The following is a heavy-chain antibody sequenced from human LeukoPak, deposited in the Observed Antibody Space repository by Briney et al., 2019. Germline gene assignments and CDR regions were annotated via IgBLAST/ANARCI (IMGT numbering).Heavy chain of an antibody. CDR2: ISSNGGST. CDR1: GFPFSSYA. J-gene: IGHJ3*02. CDR3: VKDRGYGSRGGAFDI. V-gene: IGHV3-64D*06. Sequence: GGSLRLSCSASGFPFSSYAMHWVRHAPGKGLEYVSAISSNGGSTYYADSVKGRFTISRHNSKNTLYLQMSSLRAEDTAVYYCVKDRGYGSRGGAFDIWGQATKVTVSS. D-gene: IGHD3-10*01.